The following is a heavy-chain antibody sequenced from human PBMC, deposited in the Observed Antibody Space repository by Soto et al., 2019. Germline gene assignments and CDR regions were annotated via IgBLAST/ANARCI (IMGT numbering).Heavy chain of an antibody. Sequence: TSETLSLTCTVSGGSINSNNYYWGWIRQPPGKGLEWIGSIYYSGSTYYNPSLKSRVTISADTSKNQFSLKLSSATAADTAVYYCVTYCSRDSCPDGFDYWGRGTLVTVSS. V-gene: IGHV4-39*01. D-gene: IGHD2-15*01. J-gene: IGHJ4*02. CDR1: GGSINSNNYY. CDR3: VTYCSRDSCPDGFDY. CDR2: IYYSGST.